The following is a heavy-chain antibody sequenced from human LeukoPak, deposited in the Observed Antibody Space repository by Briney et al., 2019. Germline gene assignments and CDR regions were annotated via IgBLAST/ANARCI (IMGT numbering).Heavy chain of an antibody. CDR3: ARAYDFWSGSFDY. D-gene: IGHD3-3*01. Sequence: ASVKVSCKASGYTFTGYYMHWVRQAPGQGLEWMGWINPNSGGTNYAQKFQGRVTMTRDTSISTAYMEPSRLRSDDTAVYYCARAYDFWSGSFDYWGQGTLVTVPS. CDR2: INPNSGGT. V-gene: IGHV1-2*02. CDR1: GYTFTGYY. J-gene: IGHJ4*02.